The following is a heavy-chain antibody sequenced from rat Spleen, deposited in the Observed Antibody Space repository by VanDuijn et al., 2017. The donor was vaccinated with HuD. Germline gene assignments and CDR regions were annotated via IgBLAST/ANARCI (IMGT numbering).Heavy chain of an antibody. Sequence: QVQLKESGPGLVQPSQTLSLTCTVSGFSLTSNGVSWVRQPPGKGLEWIAAISSGGNTYYNSALKSRLSISRDISKSQVFLKMNSLQSEDTATYYCARSYGYTLFDYWGQGVMVTVSS. D-gene: IGHD1-9*01. CDR1: GFSLTSNG. V-gene: IGHV2S12*01. J-gene: IGHJ2*01. CDR3: ARSYGYTLFDY. CDR2: ISSGGNT.